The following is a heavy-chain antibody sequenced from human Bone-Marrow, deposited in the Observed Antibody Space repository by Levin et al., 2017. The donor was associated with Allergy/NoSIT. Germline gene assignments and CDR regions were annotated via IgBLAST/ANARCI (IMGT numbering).Heavy chain of an antibody. CDR1: GYSFTTFG. J-gene: IGHJ4*02. D-gene: IGHD3-3*01. CDR2: TSSYTGNS. CDR3: ARALTVLGLLTRFDY. V-gene: IGHV1-18*01. Sequence: GGSLRLSCKASGYSFTTFGITWVRQAPGQGLEWIGWTSSYTGNSQSAQKVQGRLTMTTDTSTNTAYMELTSLRSDDTAVYYCARALTVLGLLTRFDYWGQGSPVIVSS.